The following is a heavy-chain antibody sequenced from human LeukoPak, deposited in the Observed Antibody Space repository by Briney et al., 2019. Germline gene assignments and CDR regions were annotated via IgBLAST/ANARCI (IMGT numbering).Heavy chain of an antibody. J-gene: IGHJ5*02. Sequence: GGSLRLSCAASGFTFSSYAMHWVRQAPGKGLEWVSAISNDGGGTTYADFVNGRFTISRDNSKNTLFLQMNSLRAEDTALYYCAKGSSGYFADLWGQGTLVTVSS. CDR1: GFTFSSYA. D-gene: IGHD3-22*01. V-gene: IGHV3-23*01. CDR2: ISNDGGGT. CDR3: AKGSSGYFADL.